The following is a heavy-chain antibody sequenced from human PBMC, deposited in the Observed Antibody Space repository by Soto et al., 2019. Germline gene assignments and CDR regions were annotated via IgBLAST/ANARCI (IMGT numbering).Heavy chain of an antibody. CDR1: GFTFSSYW. J-gene: IGHJ4*02. Sequence: GGSLRLSCAASGFTFSSYWMHWVRQAPGKGLVWVSRINSDGSSTSYADSVKGRFTISRDNAKNTLYLQMNSLRAEDTAVYYCARVGFWSGYHSSYYFDYWGQGTLVTVSS. CDR2: INSDGSST. V-gene: IGHV3-74*01. CDR3: ARVGFWSGYHSSYYFDY. D-gene: IGHD3-3*01.